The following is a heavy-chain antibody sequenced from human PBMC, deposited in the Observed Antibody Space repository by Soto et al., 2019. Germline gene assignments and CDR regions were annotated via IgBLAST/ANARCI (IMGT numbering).Heavy chain of an antibody. Sequence: PGGSLRLSCAASGFTFSSYGMHWVRQAPGKGLGWVAVISYDGSNKYYADSVKGRFTISRDNSKNTLYLQMNSLRAEDTAVYYCAKLYRQAGDAFDIWGQGTMVTVSS. CDR1: GFTFSSYG. V-gene: IGHV3-30*18. CDR2: ISYDGSNK. CDR3: AKLYRQAGDAFDI. D-gene: IGHD1-26*01. J-gene: IGHJ3*02.